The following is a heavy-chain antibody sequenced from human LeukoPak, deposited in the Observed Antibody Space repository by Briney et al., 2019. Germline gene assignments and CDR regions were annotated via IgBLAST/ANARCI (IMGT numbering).Heavy chain of an antibody. CDR1: GGSISSYF. J-gene: IGHJ4*02. D-gene: IGHD1-26*01. CDR2: MYYTGST. CDR3: ARDSRIMGAPGAFDY. V-gene: IGHV4-59*12. Sequence: PSETLSLTCSVSGGSISSYFWSWIRQPPGKGLEWIGSMYYTGSTYYNPSLKSRVTISVDTSKNQFSLKLSSVTAADTAVYYCARDSRIMGAPGAFDYWGQGTLVTVSS.